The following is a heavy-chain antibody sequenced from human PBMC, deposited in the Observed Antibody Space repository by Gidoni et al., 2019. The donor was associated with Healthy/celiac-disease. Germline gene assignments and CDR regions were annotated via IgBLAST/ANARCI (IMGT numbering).Heavy chain of an antibody. J-gene: IGHJ3*02. CDR1: VGSISSGGYY. Sequence: QVQLQESGPGLVKPSQTLSLTCTVSVGSISSGGYYWSWIRQHPGKGLEWIGYIYYSGSTYYNPSLKSRVTISVDTSKNQFSLKLSSVTAADTAVYYCARGYSRDDYTNVGAFDIWGQGTMVTVSS. CDR2: IYYSGST. CDR3: ARGYSRDDYTNVGAFDI. D-gene: IGHD4-4*01. V-gene: IGHV4-31*03.